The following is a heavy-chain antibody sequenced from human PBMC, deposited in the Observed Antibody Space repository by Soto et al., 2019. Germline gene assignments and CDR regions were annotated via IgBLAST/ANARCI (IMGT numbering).Heavy chain of an antibody. CDR3: ARVSRITIFGVASDDFDI. J-gene: IGHJ3*02. Sequence: ASVKVSCKASGYTFTSYGISWVRQAPGQGLEWMGWISAYNGNTNYAQKLQGRVTMTTDTSTSTAYMELRSLRSDDTAVYYCARVSRITIFGVASDDFDIWGQGTMVTVSS. CDR2: ISAYNGNT. D-gene: IGHD3-3*01. V-gene: IGHV1-18*01. CDR1: GYTFTSYG.